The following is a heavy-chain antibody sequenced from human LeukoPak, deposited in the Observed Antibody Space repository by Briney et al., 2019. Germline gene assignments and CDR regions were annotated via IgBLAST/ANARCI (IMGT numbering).Heavy chain of an antibody. CDR2: ISSSSSTI. J-gene: IGHJ4*02. D-gene: IGHD4-23*01. CDR1: GFTFSSYS. Sequence: PGGSLRLSCAASGFTFSSYSMNWVRQAPGKGLEWVSYISSSSSTIYYADSVKGRFTISRDNAKNSLYLQMNSLRAEDTAVYYCARVGYGGNPEGFDYWGQGTPVTVSS. V-gene: IGHV3-48*04. CDR3: ARVGYGGNPEGFDY.